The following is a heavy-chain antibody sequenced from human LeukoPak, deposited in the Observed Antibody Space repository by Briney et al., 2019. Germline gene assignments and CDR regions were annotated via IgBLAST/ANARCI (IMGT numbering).Heavy chain of an antibody. CDR3: ASPSVVTSNYYYYMDV. D-gene: IGHD4-23*01. Sequence: FISFAISWVRQAPGQGLEWMGWIIAYYGTTNYAQKFQGRVTITVDEFTSTAYMELSSLRSEDTAVYYCASPSVVTSNYYYYMDVWGKGTTVTISS. CDR1: FISFA. CDR2: IIAYYGTT. J-gene: IGHJ6*03. V-gene: IGHV1-69*01.